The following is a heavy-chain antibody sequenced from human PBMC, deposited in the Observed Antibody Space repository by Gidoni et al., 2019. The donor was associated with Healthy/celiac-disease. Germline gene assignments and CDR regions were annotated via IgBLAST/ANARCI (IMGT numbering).Heavy chain of an antibody. Sequence: EVQLVESGGGLVQPGRSLRLSCTASGFTFGAYALSWFRQAPGKGLEWVGFIRSKAYGGTTEYAASVKGRFTISRDDSKSIAYLQMNSLKTEDTAVYYCTRVSITERGYYYDSSGTRTPDVWGQGTTVTVSS. CDR2: IRSKAYGGTT. V-gene: IGHV3-49*03. D-gene: IGHD3-22*01. J-gene: IGHJ6*02. CDR1: GFTFGAYA. CDR3: TRVSITERGYYYDSSGTRTPDV.